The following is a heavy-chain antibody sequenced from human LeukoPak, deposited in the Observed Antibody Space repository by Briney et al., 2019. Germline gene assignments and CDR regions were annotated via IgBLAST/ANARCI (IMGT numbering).Heavy chain of an antibody. V-gene: IGHV3-23*01. J-gene: IGHJ3*01. CDR3: AKHRPPYYEGDVFDV. CDR2: ISDSGDRK. D-gene: IGHD3-16*01. Sequence: GGSLRLSCAASGFIFRSYAMNWVRRAPRKGLEWVAGISDSGDRKDYADSVKGRFAISRDNSKNTLSLQMNSLRAEDTALYYCAKHRPPYYEGDVFDVWGHGTMVTVSS. CDR1: GFIFRSYA.